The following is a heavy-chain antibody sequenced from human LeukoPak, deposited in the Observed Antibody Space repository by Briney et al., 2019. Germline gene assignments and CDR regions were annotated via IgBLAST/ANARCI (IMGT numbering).Heavy chain of an antibody. V-gene: IGHV4-30-2*01. D-gene: IGHD5-12*01. Sequence: PSETLSLTCTVSGGSISSGGYYWSWIRQPPGKGLEWIGYIYHSGSTYYNPSLKSRVTISVDTSKNQFSLKVTSVTAADTSVYYCARQDIVGTDYYYYGMDVWGQGTTVTVSS. CDR3: ARQDIVGTDYYYYGMDV. CDR2: IYHSGST. CDR1: GGSISSGGYY. J-gene: IGHJ6*02.